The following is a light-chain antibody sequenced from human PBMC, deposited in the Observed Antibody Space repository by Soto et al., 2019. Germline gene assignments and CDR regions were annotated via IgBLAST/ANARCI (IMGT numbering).Light chain of an antibody. CDR3: CSSAPESTYV. CDR2: KGT. CDR1: SSDVGAYNS. Sequence: QSVLAQPASVSGSPGQSITISCTGTSSDVGAYNSVSWYQQHPHRAPQVIIYKGTQRPSGVSNRFSGSTSGSAASLTISALQADDEADYFCCSSAPESTYVFGTGTKVTVL. J-gene: IGLJ1*01. V-gene: IGLV2-23*01.